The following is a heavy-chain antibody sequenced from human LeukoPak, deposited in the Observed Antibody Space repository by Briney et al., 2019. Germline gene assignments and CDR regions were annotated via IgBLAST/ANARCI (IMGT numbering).Heavy chain of an antibody. Sequence: PGGSLRLSCAASGFTFSDYYMSWIRQAPGKGLEWVSYISSSGSTIYYADSVKGRFTISRDNAKNSLYLQMNSLKTEDTAVYYCTTVSKTSPNRWGQGTLVTVSS. V-gene: IGHV3-11*01. CDR1: GFTFSDYY. CDR3: TTVSKTSPNR. J-gene: IGHJ4*02. CDR2: ISSSGSTI.